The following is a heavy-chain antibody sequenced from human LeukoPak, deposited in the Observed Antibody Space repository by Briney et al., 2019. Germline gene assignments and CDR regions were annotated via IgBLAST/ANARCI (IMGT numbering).Heavy chain of an antibody. Sequence: SETLSLTCAVSGYSIRSAYYWGWIRQPPGKGLEWIGSIYHSGSTYYNPSLKSRVTISVDTSKNQFSLKLSSVTVADTAVYYCARQRGYSSGWYYPYFDYWGQGGLVTVSS. J-gene: IGHJ4*02. CDR3: ARQRGYSSGWYYPYFDY. CDR1: GYSIRSAYY. D-gene: IGHD6-19*01. CDR2: IYHSGST. V-gene: IGHV4-38-2*01.